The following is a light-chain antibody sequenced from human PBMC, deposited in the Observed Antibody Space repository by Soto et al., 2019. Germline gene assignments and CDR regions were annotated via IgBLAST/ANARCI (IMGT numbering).Light chain of an antibody. Sequence: DIVMTQSPDSLAVSLGERATINCKSSQSVLYSSNNKNYLAWYQQKPGQPPKLLIYWASTRESGVPDRFSGGGSWTDFTLTISSLQAEDVAVYYCQQYYGPPYTFGQGTNLEIQ. J-gene: IGKJ2*01. CDR2: WAS. CDR1: QSVLYSSNNKNY. CDR3: QQYYGPPYT. V-gene: IGKV4-1*01.